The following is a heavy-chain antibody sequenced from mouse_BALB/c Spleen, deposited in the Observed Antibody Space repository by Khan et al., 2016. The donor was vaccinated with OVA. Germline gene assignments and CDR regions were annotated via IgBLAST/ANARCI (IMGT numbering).Heavy chain of an antibody. CDR1: GYSITSGYS. J-gene: IGHJ1*01. V-gene: IGHV3-1*02. Sequence: VQLKESGPDLVKPSQSLSLTCTVTGYSITSGYSWHWIRQFPGNKLEWMGYIYYSGTTNYNPSLKSRISITRDTSKNQFFLQLNSVTTEDTATDYCARSGTTVVAYWYLDVWGAGTTVTVSS. CDR3: ARSGTTVVAYWYLDV. CDR2: IYYSGTT. D-gene: IGHD1-1*01.